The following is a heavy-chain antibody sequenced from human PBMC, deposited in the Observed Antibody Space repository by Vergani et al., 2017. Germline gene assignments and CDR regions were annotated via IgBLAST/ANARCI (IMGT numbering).Heavy chain of an antibody. J-gene: IGHJ4*02. CDR3: ARIRRMRVVGATTDYFDY. CDR1: GFSLSTSGMC. CDR2: IDWDDDK. Sequence: QVTLRESGPALVKPTQTLTLTCTFSGFSLSTSGMCVSWIRQPPGKALEWLARIDWDDDKYYSTSLKTRLTISKDTSKNQVVLTMTNMDPVDTATYYRARIRRMRVVGATTDYFDYWGQGTLVTVSS. V-gene: IGHV2-70*15. D-gene: IGHD1-26*01.